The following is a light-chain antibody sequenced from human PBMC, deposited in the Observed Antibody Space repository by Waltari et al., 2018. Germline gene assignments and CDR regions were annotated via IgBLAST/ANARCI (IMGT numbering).Light chain of an antibody. CDR1: QGISSW. CDR2: DGY. V-gene: IGKV1-12*01. CDR3: LQDYNYPRT. Sequence: DIQMTQSPSSVAASVGDGVTITCRASQGISSWLAWYHQKPGKAPNLLIYDGYNLQTGVPSRFSGSGSGTVFTLTISSLQPEDFATYYCLQDYNYPRTFGQGTKVDI. J-gene: IGKJ1*01.